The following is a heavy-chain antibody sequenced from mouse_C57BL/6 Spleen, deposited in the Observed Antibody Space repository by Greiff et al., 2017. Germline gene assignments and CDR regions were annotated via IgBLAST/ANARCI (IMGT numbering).Heavy chain of an antibody. CDR1: GYAFSSSW. CDR2: IYPGDGDT. D-gene: IGHD1-1*01. V-gene: IGHV1-82*01. CDR3: ANYDGSLWCAY. Sequence: VQLQQSGPELVKPGASVKISCKASGYAFSSSWMNWVKQRPGKGLEWIGRIYPGDGDTNYNGKFKGKATLTADKSSSTAYMQLSSLTSEDSAVYFCANYDGSLWCAYWGQGTLVTVSA. J-gene: IGHJ3*01.